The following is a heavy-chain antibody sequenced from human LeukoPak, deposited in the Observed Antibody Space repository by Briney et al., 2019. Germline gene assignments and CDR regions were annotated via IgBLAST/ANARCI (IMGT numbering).Heavy chain of an antibody. J-gene: IGHJ4*02. V-gene: IGHV3-74*01. CDR3: ARARQQQLGYFDY. D-gene: IGHD6-13*01. Sequence: GGSLRLSCVASGFTFSSYWMHWVRQDPRKGLVWVSRINGDGRNINYADSVRGRFTISRDNAKNTLFLQMNTLRAEDTAVYYCARARQQQLGYFDYWGQGTLVTVSS. CDR2: INGDGRNI. CDR1: GFTFSSYW.